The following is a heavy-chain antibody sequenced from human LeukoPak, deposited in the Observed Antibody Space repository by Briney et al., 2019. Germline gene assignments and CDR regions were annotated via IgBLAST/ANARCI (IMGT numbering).Heavy chain of an antibody. CDR2: IYYSGST. V-gene: IGHV4-59*12. J-gene: IGHJ5*02. D-gene: IGHD3-16*01. CDR1: GGSISSYY. CDR3: AREVNDYVWGIPYNWFDP. Sequence: SETLSLTCTVSGGSISSYYWSWIRQPPGKGLEWIGYIYYSGSTYYNPSLKSRVTISVDTSKNQFSLKLSSVTAADTAVYYCAREVNDYVWGIPYNWFDPWGQGTLVTVSS.